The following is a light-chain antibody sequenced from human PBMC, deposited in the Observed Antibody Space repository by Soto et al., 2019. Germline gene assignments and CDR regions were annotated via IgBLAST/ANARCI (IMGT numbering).Light chain of an antibody. J-gene: IGLJ2*01. CDR2: EAT. CDR1: SGDIGNYNL. Sequence: QSALTQPASVSGSPGQSITISCTGTSGDIGNYNLISWYQHHPGKAPKVIIFEATKLPSDISGRFSASKSGNTASLTISGLLAEDEAYYYCCSYAGRASVIFGGGTKHTVL. CDR3: CSYAGRASVI. V-gene: IGLV2-23*01.